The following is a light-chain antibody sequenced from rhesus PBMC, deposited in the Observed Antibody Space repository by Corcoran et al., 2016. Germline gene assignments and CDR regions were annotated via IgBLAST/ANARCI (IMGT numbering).Light chain of an antibody. CDR2: GAS. CDR3: QQDYSWPWT. Sequence: EIVMTQSPATLSLSPGERATLSCRASQSVRSSLAWYQQTPGQAPKLLIYGASSRATGNPDRFWGRGCGTEFTFTMSSLEPEDVGVYYCQQDYSWPWTFGQGTKVDIK. V-gene: IGKV3-42*01. CDR1: QSVRSS. J-gene: IGKJ1*01.